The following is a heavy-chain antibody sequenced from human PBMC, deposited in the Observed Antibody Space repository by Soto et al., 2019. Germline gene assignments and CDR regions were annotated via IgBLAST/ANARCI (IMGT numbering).Heavy chain of an antibody. D-gene: IGHD6-19*01. J-gene: IGHJ5*02. CDR1: SVSISSSNW. Sequence: SETLSLTCAVSSVSISSSNWWSWVRQPPGKGLEWIGEIYHSGSTNYNPSLKSRVTISVDKSKNQFSLKLSSVTAADTAVYYCARSNSSGWYEDPWGQGTLVTVSS. CDR2: IYHSGST. CDR3: ARSNSSGWYEDP. V-gene: IGHV4-4*02.